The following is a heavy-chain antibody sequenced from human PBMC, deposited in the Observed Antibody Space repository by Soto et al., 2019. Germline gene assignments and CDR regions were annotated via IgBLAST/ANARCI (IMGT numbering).Heavy chain of an antibody. V-gene: IGHV3-23*01. D-gene: IGHD6-19*01. J-gene: IGHJ4*02. CDR2: ISARGGTT. CDR1: GFNFSSNV. Sequence: EVQLLESGGGLVQPGGSLRLSCGASGFNFSSNVMSWVRQAPGKGLEWVSTISARGGTTNYAYSVKGRFTIARDNSENRLYLQVNSLRADDTAVYYCADGLAVIGTPKFHYWGQGTLVTVSS. CDR3: ADGLAVIGTPKFHY.